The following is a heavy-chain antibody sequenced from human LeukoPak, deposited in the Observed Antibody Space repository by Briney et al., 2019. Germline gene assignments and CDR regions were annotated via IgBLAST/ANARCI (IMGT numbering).Heavy chain of an antibody. CDR2: ISGSGGST. CDR3: AKDRSRGWSHYYYGMDV. D-gene: IGHD6-19*01. V-gene: IGHV3-23*01. J-gene: IGHJ6*02. CDR1: GFTFSSYA. Sequence: GGSLRLSCAASGFTFSSYAMSWVRQAPGKGLEWVSAISGSGGSTYYADSVKGRFTISRDNSKNTLYLQMNSLRAEDTAVYYCAKDRSRGWSHYYYGMDVWGQGTTVTVSS.